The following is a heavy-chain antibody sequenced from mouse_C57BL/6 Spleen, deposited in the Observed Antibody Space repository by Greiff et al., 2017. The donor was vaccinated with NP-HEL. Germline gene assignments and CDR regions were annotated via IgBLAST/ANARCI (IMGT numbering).Heavy chain of an antibody. CDR2: INPNNGGT. D-gene: IGHD1-1*01. V-gene: IGHV1-18*01. CDR3: AIAFYYYGSSYENYFDY. CDR1: GYTFTDYN. J-gene: IGHJ2*01. Sequence: EVQLQQSGPELVKPGASVKIPCKASGYTFTDYNMDWVKQSHGKSLEWIGDINPNNGGTIYNQKFKGKATLTVDKSSSTAYMELRSLTSEDTAVYYCAIAFYYYGSSYENYFDYWGQGTTLTVSS.